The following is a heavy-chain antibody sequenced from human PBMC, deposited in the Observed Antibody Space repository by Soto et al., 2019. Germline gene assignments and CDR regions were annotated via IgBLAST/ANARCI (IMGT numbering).Heavy chain of an antibody. CDR3: ARAQYCSGGSCYSGFGYFDY. CDR1: GDSISSSTYY. CDR2: IYYSGSS. V-gene: IGHV4-39*01. J-gene: IGHJ4*02. Sequence: SETLSLTCTVSGDSISSSTYYWGWIRQPPGKGLEWIGSIYYSGSSYYNPSLKSRVTISVDTSKNQFSLKLSSVTAADTAVYYCARAQYCSGGSCYSGFGYFDYWGQGTLVTVSS. D-gene: IGHD2-15*01.